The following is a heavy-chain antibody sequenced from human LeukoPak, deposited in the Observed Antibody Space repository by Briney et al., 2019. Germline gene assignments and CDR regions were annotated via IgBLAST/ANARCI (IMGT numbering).Heavy chain of an antibody. J-gene: IGHJ4*02. V-gene: IGHV4-4*02. CDR1: GGSISSNNW. D-gene: IGHD3-10*01. CDR3: ARVPNITLVRGVIRD. Sequence: KPSETLSLTCAVSGGSISSNNWWNWVRQPPGKGLEWIGEIYHSESTNYNPSLKSRLTISVDKSKNQFSLGLSSVTAADTAMYYCARVPNITLVRGVIRDWGQGTLVTVSS. CDR2: IYHSEST.